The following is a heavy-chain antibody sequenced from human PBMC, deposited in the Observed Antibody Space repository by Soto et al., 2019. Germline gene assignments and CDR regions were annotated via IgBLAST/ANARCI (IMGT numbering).Heavy chain of an antibody. CDR2: IFHSGNA. J-gene: IGHJ4*01. V-gene: IGHV4-59*01. D-gene: IGHD2-15*01. CDR3: ARAHAPTLPFDS. Sequence: NPSETLSLTCTVSGGSMRNVYWSWIRQPPGERLEWIGFIFHSGNAKYNPSLKSRVTISIDTSKSQFSLSLDSVTAADTAVYFCARAHAPTLPFDSWGLGTLVTVSS. CDR1: GGSMRNVY.